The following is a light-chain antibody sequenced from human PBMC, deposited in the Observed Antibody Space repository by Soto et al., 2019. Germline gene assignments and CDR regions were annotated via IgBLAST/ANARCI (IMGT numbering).Light chain of an antibody. V-gene: IGKV1-5*03. Sequence: DIQMTQSPSTLSASVGDRVTITCRASQSIKNWLAWYQQKPGEAPKLLIYKASTLESGVPSRSSGSGSGTEFTLTISCLQPDDVATYYCQQYNSYSQFTVGPGTKVDIK. J-gene: IGKJ3*01. CDR3: QQYNSYSQFT. CDR1: QSIKNW. CDR2: KAS.